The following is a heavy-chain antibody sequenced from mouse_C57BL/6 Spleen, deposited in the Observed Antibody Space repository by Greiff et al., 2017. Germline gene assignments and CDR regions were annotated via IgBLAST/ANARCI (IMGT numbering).Heavy chain of an antibody. J-gene: IGHJ3*01. V-gene: IGHV1-61*01. D-gene: IGHD2-3*01. CDR2: IYPSDSET. Sequence: VQLQQSGAELVRPGSSVKLSCKASGYTFTSYWLDWVKQRPGQGLEWIGNIYPSDSETHYNQKFKDKATLTVDKSSSTAYMQLSSLTSEDSAVYYCARRSDGYYLAYWGQGTLVTVSA. CDR1: GYTFTSYW. CDR3: ARRSDGYYLAY.